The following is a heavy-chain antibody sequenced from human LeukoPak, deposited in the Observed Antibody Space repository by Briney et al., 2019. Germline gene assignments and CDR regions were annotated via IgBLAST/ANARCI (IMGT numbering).Heavy chain of an antibody. CDR1: GDSISSYY. CDR2: IYYSGST. J-gene: IGHJ5*02. V-gene: IGHV4-59*01. D-gene: IGHD6-13*01. Sequence: PSETLSLTCTVSGDSISSYYWSWIRQPPGKGLEGMRYIYYSGSTNYSPSLKSRVTISVDTSKNQLSLKLSSVTAAGTAVYYCARRLASVATAGYWFDPWGQGTLVTVSS. CDR3: ARRLASVATAGYWFDP.